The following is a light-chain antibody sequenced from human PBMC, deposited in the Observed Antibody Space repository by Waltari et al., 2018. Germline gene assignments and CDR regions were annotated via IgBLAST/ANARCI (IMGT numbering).Light chain of an antibody. CDR2: DVS. V-gene: IGLV2-14*01. Sequence: QSALTQPASVSGSPGQSITIPCTGTSSDVGDNNYVSWYQQFPGKAPQLIIYDVSNRPSGVSNRFSGSKSGNTASLTISGLQAEDEADYSCTTHTSSSTYVFGTGTKVSVL. J-gene: IGLJ1*01. CDR1: SSDVGDNNY. CDR3: TTHTSSSTYV.